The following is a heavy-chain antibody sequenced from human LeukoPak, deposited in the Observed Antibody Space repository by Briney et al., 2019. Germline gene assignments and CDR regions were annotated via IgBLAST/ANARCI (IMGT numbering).Heavy chain of an antibody. CDR1: GFTFSSYA. Sequence: GGSLRLSCAASGFTFSSYAMHWVRQAPGKGLEWVAVISYDGSNKYYADSVKGRFTISRDNSKNTLYLQMNSLRAEDTAVYYCARAESQGSFDIWGQGTMVTVSS. CDR2: ISYDGSNK. V-gene: IGHV3-30*14. CDR3: ARAESQGSFDI. J-gene: IGHJ3*02.